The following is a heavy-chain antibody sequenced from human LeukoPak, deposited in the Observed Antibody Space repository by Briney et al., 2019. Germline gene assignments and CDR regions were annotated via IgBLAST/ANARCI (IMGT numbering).Heavy chain of an antibody. CDR1: GFSFSTYE. CDR3: AREDRSDAFDS. J-gene: IGHJ4*02. D-gene: IGHD1-26*01. Sequence: PGGSLRLSCAASGFSFSTYEMSWARQAPGKGPEWVSYIGSGGSPIYYAASVEGRFTVSRDNAKNSLYLQLNGLTAEDTAVYYCAREDRSDAFDSWGQGTLVTVSS. CDR2: IGSGGSPI. V-gene: IGHV3-48*03.